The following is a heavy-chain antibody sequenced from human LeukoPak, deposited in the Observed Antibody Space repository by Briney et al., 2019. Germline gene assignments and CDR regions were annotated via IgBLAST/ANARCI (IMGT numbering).Heavy chain of an antibody. D-gene: IGHD1-26*01. CDR3: ARDGGGSYFDY. CDR1: GFTVSSNY. Sequence: PGGSLRLSRAASGFTVSSNYMSWVRQAPGKGLEWVSVIYSGGSTYYADSVKGRFTISRDNSKNTLYLQMNSLRAEDTAVYYCARDGGGSYFDYWGREPWSTSPQ. V-gene: IGHV3-66*02. J-gene: IGHJ4*02. CDR2: IYSGGST.